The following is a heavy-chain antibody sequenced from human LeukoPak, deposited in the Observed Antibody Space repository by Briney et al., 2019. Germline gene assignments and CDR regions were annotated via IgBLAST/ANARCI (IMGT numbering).Heavy chain of an antibody. CDR1: GFTFSSYS. V-gene: IGHV3-21*01. J-gene: IGHJ4*02. CDR3: ARGSIVVVVAATFDY. Sequence: GGSLRLSCAASGFTFSSYSMNWVRQAPGNGLEWVSSISSSSSYIYYADSVEGRFTISRDNAKNSLYLQMNSLRAEDTAVYYCARGSIVVVVAATFDYWGQGTLVTVSS. D-gene: IGHD2-15*01. CDR2: ISSSSSYI.